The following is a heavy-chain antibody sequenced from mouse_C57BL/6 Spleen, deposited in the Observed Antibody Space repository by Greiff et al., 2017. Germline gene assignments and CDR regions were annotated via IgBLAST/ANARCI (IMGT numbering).Heavy chain of an antibody. J-gene: IGHJ2*01. CDR1: GYTFTSYW. CDR3: ARMPFDD. V-gene: IGHV1-52*01. CDR2: IDPSDSET. Sequence: QVQLQQSGAELVRPGSSVKLSCKASGYTFTSYWMHWVKQRPIQGLEWIGNIDPSDSETHYNQKFKDKATLTVDKSSSTAYMQLSSLTSEDSAIYYCARMPFDDWGQGTTLTVSS.